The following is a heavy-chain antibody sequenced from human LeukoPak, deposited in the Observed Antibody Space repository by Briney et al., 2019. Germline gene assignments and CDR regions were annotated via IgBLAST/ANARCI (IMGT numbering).Heavy chain of an antibody. CDR1: GGTFSSYA. Sequence: SVKVSCKASGGTFSSYAISWVRQAPGQGLEWMGGIIPIFGTANYAQKFQGRVTITADESTSTAYMELSSLRSEDTAVYYCALAGFLEWLSGPFDYWGQGTLVTVSS. CDR3: ALAGFLEWLSGPFDY. CDR2: IIPIFGTA. J-gene: IGHJ4*02. V-gene: IGHV1-69*13. D-gene: IGHD3-3*01.